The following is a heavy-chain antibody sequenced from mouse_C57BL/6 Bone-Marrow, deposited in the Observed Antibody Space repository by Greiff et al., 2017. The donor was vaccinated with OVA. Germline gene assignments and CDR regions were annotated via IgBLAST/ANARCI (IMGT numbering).Heavy chain of an antibody. V-gene: IGHV1-69*01. J-gene: IGHJ1*03. D-gene: IGHD2-13*01. CDR1: GYTFTSYW. CDR2: IDPSDSYT. Sequence: VQLQQPGAELVMPGASVKLSCKASGYTFTSYWMHWVKQRPGQGLEWIGEIDPSDSYTNYHQKFKGKSTLTVDKSSSTAYMQLSSLTSEDSAVYYSARNDYVWMPYRTFNVWGTGTTVPVSS. CDR3: ARNDYVWMPYRTFNV.